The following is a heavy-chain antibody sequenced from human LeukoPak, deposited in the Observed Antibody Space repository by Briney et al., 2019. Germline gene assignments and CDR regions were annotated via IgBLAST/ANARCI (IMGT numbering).Heavy chain of an antibody. CDR2: IWSDGKNK. V-gene: IGHV3-33*01. J-gene: IGHJ4*02. CDR1: GFTFSSYG. CDR3: TRAITNYFDY. Sequence: GGSLRLSCAASGFTFSSYGMHWVRQAPGKGLEWVAGIWSDGKNKYYADSVKGRFTLSRDNSKTTVYLQMNGLRAEDTAMYYCTRAITNYFDYWGQGTLVTVSS. D-gene: IGHD3-10*01.